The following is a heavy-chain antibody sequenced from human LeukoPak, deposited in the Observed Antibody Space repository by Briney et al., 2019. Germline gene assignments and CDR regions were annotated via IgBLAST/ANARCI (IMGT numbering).Heavy chain of an antibody. CDR3: AREGSGSYLGYYYYMEV. Sequence: SETLSLTCTVSGGSISSYYYGWIRQPAGKGLEWIGRINTSGSTNYNPSLKSRVTISADKSKKQFSLRLTSVTAADTAVYYCAREGSGSYLGYYYYMEVWGTGTTVTVSS. D-gene: IGHD3-10*01. J-gene: IGHJ6*03. CDR1: GGSISSYY. V-gene: IGHV4-4*07. CDR2: INTSGST.